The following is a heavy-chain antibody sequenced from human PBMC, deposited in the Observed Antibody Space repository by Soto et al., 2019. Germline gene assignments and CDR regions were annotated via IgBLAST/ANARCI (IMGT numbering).Heavy chain of an antibody. CDR3: AKDPKKASFITNHYFDY. D-gene: IGHD1-20*01. J-gene: IGHJ4*02. V-gene: IGHV3-23*01. CDR1: GFTFSSYA. CDR2: ISGSGGST. Sequence: PGGSLRLSCAASGFTFSSYAMSWVRQAPGKGLEWVSAISGSGGSTYYADSVKGRFTISRDNSKNTLYLQMNSLRAEDTAVYYCAKDPKKASFITNHYFDYWGQGTLVTVSS.